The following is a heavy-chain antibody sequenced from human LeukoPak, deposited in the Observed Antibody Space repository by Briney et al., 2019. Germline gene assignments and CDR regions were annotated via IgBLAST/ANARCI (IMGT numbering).Heavy chain of an antibody. J-gene: IGHJ6*02. CDR3: ARTDGDYYYYYGMDV. CDR2: IWFDGGKK. V-gene: IGHV3-33*01. D-gene: IGHD4-17*01. CDR1: GFTFGGYG. Sequence: PGGSPRLSCAASGFTFGGYGMQWVRQAPGKGLEWVAVIWFDGGKKYYVDSVKGRFTISRDNAKNSLYLQMNSLRAEDTAVYYCARTDGDYYYYYGMDVWGQGTTVTVSS.